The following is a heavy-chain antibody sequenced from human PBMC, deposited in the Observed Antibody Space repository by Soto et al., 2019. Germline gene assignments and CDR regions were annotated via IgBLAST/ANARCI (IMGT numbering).Heavy chain of an antibody. V-gene: IGHV3-21*01. J-gene: IGHJ6*02. CDR1: GISFSGYN. D-gene: IGHD6-13*01. Sequence: QLVESGGGLVKPGGSLRLSCAASGISFSGYNMNWVRQAPGRGLQWVSSISSSSDYIHYADSVKGRFTIYRDNAKNSLYLQMDSLSAEDTAVYYCARDRPSRDSFYYGLDVWGQGTTVTVS. CDR2: ISSSSDYI. CDR3: ARDRPSRDSFYYGLDV.